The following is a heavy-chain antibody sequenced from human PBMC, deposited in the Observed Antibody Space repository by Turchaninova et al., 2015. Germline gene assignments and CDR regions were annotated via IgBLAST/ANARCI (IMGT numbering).Heavy chain of an antibody. Sequence: EVQLVESGGALVQPGGSLRISCAASGFTFSSYWMSWICQTPGKGLGGVANIKPDGGEKYYDDSGKRRFTISRDNAKNSLNLQMNSLRAGDTAVYYCARGDYYDRSGYYHDAFDVWGRGTRVTVSS. V-gene: IGHV3-7*03. CDR3: ARGDYYDRSGYYHDAFDV. D-gene: IGHD3-22*01. CDR2: IKPDGGEK. CDR1: GFTFSSYW. J-gene: IGHJ3*01.